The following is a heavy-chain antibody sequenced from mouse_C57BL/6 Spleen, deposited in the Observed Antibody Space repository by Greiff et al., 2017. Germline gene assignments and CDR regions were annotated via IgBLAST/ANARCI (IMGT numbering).Heavy chain of an antibody. D-gene: IGHD1-1*01. J-gene: IGHJ2*01. CDR2: INPNNGGT. Sequence: EVQLQQSGPELVKPGASVKISCKASGYTFTDYYMNWVKQSHGKSLEWIGDINPNNGGTSYNQKFKGKATLTVDKSSSTAYMELRSLTSEDSAVYYCARPHDYGSSSGDYWGQGTTLTVSS. V-gene: IGHV1-26*01. CDR3: ARPHDYGSSSGDY. CDR1: GYTFTDYY.